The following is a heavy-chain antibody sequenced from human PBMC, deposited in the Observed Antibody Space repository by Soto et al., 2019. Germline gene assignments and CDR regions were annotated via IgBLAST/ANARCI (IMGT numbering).Heavy chain of an antibody. CDR2: ISSSSNYT. V-gene: IGHV3-11*05. Sequence: AGSLSLSFPPYGFTYADYYISWIRQAPGKGLEWVSYISSSSNYTNYADSVKGRFTISRDNAKNSLYLQMNSLSAEDTAGYYCARDVTYYKQQLDYWGQGTLVTVSS. CDR3: ARDVTYYKQQLDY. J-gene: IGHJ4*02. D-gene: IGHD6-13*01. CDR1: GFTYADYY.